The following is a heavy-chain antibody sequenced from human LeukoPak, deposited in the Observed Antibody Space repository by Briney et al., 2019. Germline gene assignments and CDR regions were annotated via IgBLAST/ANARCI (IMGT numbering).Heavy chain of an antibody. D-gene: IGHD1-26*01. CDR1: GGSISSYY. J-gene: IGHJ5*02. V-gene: IGHV4-4*09. CDR3: ARLYSGEFDP. Sequence: SETLSPTCTVSGGSISSYYWSWIRQPPGKGLEWIGYIYTSGSTNYNPSLKSRVTISVDTSKNQFSLKLSSVTAADTAVYYCARLYSGEFDPWGQGTLVTVSS. CDR2: IYTSGST.